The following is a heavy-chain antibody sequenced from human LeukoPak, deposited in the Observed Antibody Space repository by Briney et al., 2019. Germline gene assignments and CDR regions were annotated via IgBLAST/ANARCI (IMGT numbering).Heavy chain of an antibody. D-gene: IGHD3-10*01. Sequence: ASVKVSCKASGYDFNAYHMHWVRQAPGQGLEWMGWINPNSGGTNYAQKFQGRVTMTRDTSISTAYMELSRLRSDDTAVYYCARDLTMVRGTLGYWGQGTLVTVSS. V-gene: IGHV1-2*02. CDR1: GYDFNAYH. J-gene: IGHJ4*02. CDR2: INPNSGGT. CDR3: ARDLTMVRGTLGY.